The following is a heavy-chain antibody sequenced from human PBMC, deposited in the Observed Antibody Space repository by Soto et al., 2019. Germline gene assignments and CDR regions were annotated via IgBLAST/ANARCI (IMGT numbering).Heavy chain of an antibody. CDR1: GYTLTSYG. CDR2: ISAYNGNT. V-gene: IGHV1-18*01. D-gene: IGHD6-13*01. Sequence: ASVKVSCKASGYTLTSYGISWVRQAPGQGLEWMGWISAYNGNTNYAQKLQGRVTMTTDTSTSTAYMELRSLRSDDTAVYYCARPSSTPWNYFYYGMDVWGQGTTVTVSS. CDR3: ARPSSTPWNYFYYGMDV. J-gene: IGHJ6*02.